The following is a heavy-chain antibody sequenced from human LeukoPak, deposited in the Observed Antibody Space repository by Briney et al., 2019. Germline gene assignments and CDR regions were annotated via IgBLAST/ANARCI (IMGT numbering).Heavy chain of an antibody. CDR1: GFTFSSYS. J-gene: IGHJ6*02. D-gene: IGHD4-23*01. Sequence: GGSLRLSCAASGFTFSSYSMNWVRQAPGKGLEWVSYISSGSGTIFYADSVKGRFTISRDNAKNSLYLQINSLRADDTAVYYCARVYFGGNYYSCGMDVWGQGTTVTVSS. CDR3: ARVYFGGNYYSCGMDV. CDR2: ISSGSGTI. V-gene: IGHV3-48*04.